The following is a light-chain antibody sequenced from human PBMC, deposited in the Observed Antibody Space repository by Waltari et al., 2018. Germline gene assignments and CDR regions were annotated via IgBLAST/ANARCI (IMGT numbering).Light chain of an antibody. J-gene: IGLJ3*02. Sequence: QTVVTQEPSLSVSPGGTVTLTCGLSSGSVSTTYYPSWYQQAPGQAPRTLIFDTTTRCAGVPDRFSGSILDNKAALTITGAQADDESDYYCVLSMGSGIWVFGGGTKLTVL. CDR2: DTT. V-gene: IGLV8-61*01. CDR3: VLSMGSGIWV. CDR1: SGSVSTTYY.